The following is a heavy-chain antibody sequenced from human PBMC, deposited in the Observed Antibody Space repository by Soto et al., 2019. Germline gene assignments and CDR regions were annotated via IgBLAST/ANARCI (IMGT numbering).Heavy chain of an antibody. J-gene: IGHJ5*02. Sequence: GGSLRLSCAASGFTFSSYSMNWVRQAPGKGLEWVSSISSSSSYIYYADSVKGRFTISRDNAKNSLYLQMNSLRAEDTAVYYCARGAPTYSSSWYVFVWFDPRGQGTLVTVSS. V-gene: IGHV3-21*01. CDR3: ARGAPTYSSSWYVFVWFDP. D-gene: IGHD6-13*01. CDR1: GFTFSSYS. CDR2: ISSSSSYI.